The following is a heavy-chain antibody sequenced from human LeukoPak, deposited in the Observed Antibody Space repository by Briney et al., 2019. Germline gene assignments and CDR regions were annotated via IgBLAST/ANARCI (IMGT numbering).Heavy chain of an antibody. V-gene: IGHV4-59*08. J-gene: IGHJ3*02. CDR1: GGSMISYY. D-gene: IGHD3-10*01. CDR3: ARHPYYYGSGSLYDAFDI. Sequence: SETLSLTCTVSGGSMISYYWTWVRQTPGKGLEWIGYMYDSVRIHYNPSLESRITISLDTSKNQFSLKLSSVTAADTAVYYCARHPYYYGSGSLYDAFDIWGQGTMVTVSS. CDR2: MYDSVRI.